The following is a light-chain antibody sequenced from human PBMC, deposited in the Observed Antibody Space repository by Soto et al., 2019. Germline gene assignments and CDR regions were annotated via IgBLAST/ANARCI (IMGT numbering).Light chain of an antibody. CDR3: QQYGSSPFT. CDR1: QSVSSSY. J-gene: IGKJ3*01. V-gene: IGKV3-20*01. Sequence: EIVLTQSPGTLSLSPGERATLSCRASQSVSSSYLAWYQQKPGQAPRLLIYGASSRATGIPDRFSGSGSGTDFTLTISRLETEDFAVSYCQQYGSSPFTFGPGTKVDIK. CDR2: GAS.